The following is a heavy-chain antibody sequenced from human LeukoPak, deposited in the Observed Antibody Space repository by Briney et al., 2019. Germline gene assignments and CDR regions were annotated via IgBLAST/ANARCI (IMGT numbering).Heavy chain of an antibody. J-gene: IGHJ4*02. Sequence: GGSLRLSCAASGFTFDDYGMSWVRQAPGKGLEWVSGINWNGGSTGYADSVKGRFTVSRDIAKNTLFLQMNSLRAEDTAVYYCAVRYSGSWYLFDYWGQGTLVTVSS. V-gene: IGHV3-20*04. CDR3: AVRYSGSWYLFDY. CDR1: GFTFDDYG. CDR2: INWNGGST. D-gene: IGHD6-13*01.